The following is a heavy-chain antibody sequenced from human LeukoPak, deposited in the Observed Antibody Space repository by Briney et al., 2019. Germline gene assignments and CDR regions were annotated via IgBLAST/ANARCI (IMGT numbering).Heavy chain of an antibody. V-gene: IGHV3-30*18. D-gene: IGHD3-22*01. CDR1: GFTFSSYG. CDR3: AKGGSAYDSSGYYYWNGGDYFDY. CDR2: ISYDGSNK. Sequence: PGGSLRLSCAASGFTFSSYGMHWVRQAPGKGLEWVAVISYDGSNKYYADSVKGRFTISRDNSKNTLYLQMNSLRAEDTAVYYCAKGGSAYDSSGYYYWNGGDYFDYWGQGTLVTVSS. J-gene: IGHJ4*02.